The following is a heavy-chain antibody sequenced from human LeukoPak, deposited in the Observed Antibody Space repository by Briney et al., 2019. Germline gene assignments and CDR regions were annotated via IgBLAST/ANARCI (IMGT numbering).Heavy chain of an antibody. Sequence: PGGSLGLSCAASGFTVSSNYMSWVRQAPGKGLEWVSVIYSGGSTYYADSVKGRFTISRDNSKNTLYLQMNSLRAEDTAVYYCAREVVAATFDPWGQGTLVTVSS. CDR2: IYSGGST. CDR3: AREVVAATFDP. J-gene: IGHJ5*02. CDR1: GFTVSSNY. D-gene: IGHD2-15*01. V-gene: IGHV3-53*01.